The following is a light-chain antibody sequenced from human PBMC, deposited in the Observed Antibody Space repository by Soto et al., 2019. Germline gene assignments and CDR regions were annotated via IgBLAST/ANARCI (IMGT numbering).Light chain of an antibody. J-gene: IGKJ2*01. Sequence: EIVLTQSPGTLSLSPGERATLSCRASQSISSNYLAWYQQKPGQAPRLLIYGASSRASGIPDRFSGSGSGTDFTLTLSRLEPEDFAGSYCQHDDSTRPRYTVGQGTKLEIK. V-gene: IGKV3-20*01. CDR2: GAS. CDR1: QSISSNY. CDR3: QHDDSTRPRYT.